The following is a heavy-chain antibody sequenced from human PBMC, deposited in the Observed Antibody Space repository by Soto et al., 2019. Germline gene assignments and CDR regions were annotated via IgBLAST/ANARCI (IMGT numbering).Heavy chain of an antibody. CDR2: ISYDGSLQ. V-gene: IGHV3-30*03. Sequence: QAQLVESGGGVVQPGRSLRLSCAASGFTFSSYGMHWARQAPGTGLEWVAVISYDGSLQHYADSVKGRFTISRDNSKNMLMLQMNSLRAEDTAVYYWATDRGFGHASVPYSWGPGTLVSVSS. D-gene: IGHD3-10*01. J-gene: IGHJ4*02. CDR3: ATDRGFGHASVPYS. CDR1: GFTFSSYG.